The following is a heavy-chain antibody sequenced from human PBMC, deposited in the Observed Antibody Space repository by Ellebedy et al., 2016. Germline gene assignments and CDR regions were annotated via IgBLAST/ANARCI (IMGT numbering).Heavy chain of an antibody. J-gene: IGHJ4*02. CDR3: ARVRPVSAAAGSTPAQDPNNYFDY. D-gene: IGHD6-13*01. CDR2: IYYSGST. CDR1: GGSISSYY. Sequence: SETLSLTCTVSGGSISSYYWSWIRQPPGKGLEWIGYIYYSGSTNYNPSLKSRVTISVDTSKNQFSLKLSSVTAADTAVYYCARVRPVSAAAGSTPAQDPNNYFDYWGQGTLVTVSS. V-gene: IGHV4-59*12.